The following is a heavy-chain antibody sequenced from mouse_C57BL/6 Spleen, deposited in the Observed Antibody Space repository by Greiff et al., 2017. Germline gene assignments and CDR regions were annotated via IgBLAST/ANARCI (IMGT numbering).Heavy chain of an antibody. CDR2: IYPGDGDT. J-gene: IGHJ4*01. V-gene: IGHV1-80*01. CDR3: ARKEDLYAMDY. Sequence: VKLQQSGAELVKPGASVKISCKASGYAFSSYWMNWVKQRPGKGLEWIGQIYPGDGDTNYNGKFKGKATLTADKSSSTAYMQLSSLTSEDSAVYFCARKEDLYAMDYWGQGTSVTVSS. CDR1: GYAFSSYW.